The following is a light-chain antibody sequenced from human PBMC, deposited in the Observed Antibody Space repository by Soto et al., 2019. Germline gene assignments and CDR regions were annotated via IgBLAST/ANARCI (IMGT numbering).Light chain of an antibody. CDR1: SSDVGGYNY. CDR2: EVS. Sequence: QSALTQPASVSGSPGQSITISCTGTSSDVGGYNYVSWYQQHPGKAPKLMIYEVSNRPSGVSNRFSGSKSGNTASLTISGLQAEDEADYYCSSYTSSSTVFGGGTTVTVL. CDR3: SSYTSSSTV. J-gene: IGLJ2*01. V-gene: IGLV2-14*01.